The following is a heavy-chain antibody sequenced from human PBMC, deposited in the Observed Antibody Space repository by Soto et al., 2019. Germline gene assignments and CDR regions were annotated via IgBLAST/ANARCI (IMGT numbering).Heavy chain of an antibody. J-gene: IGHJ6*02. D-gene: IGHD2-2*01. CDR1: GYTFTGYY. CDR2: INPNSGGT. V-gene: IGHV1-2*04. Sequence: GASVKVSCKASGYTFTGYYMHWVRQAPGQGLEWMGWINPNSGGTNYAQKFQGWVTMTRDTSISTAYMELSRLRSDDTAVYYCARERDLYCSSTSCYDKRFRYGMDVWGQGTTVTVSS. CDR3: ARERDLYCSSTSCYDKRFRYGMDV.